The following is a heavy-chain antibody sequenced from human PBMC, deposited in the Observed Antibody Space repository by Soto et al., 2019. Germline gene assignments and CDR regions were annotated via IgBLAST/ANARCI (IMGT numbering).Heavy chain of an antibody. V-gene: IGHV4-39*01. Sequence: QLQLQESGPGLVKPSETLSLTCTVSGGSISSSSYYWGWIRQPPGKGLEWIGSIYYSGSTYYNPSLKSRVTISVDTSKNQFSLKLSSVTAADTAVYYCARHEYGDLWLDFDYWGQGTLVTVSS. CDR3: ARHEYGDLWLDFDY. D-gene: IGHD4-17*01. CDR1: GGSISSSSYY. CDR2: IYYSGST. J-gene: IGHJ4*02.